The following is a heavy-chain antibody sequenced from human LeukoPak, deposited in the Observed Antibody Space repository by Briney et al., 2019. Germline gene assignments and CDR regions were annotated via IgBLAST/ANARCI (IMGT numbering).Heavy chain of an antibody. CDR3: AKSGGYNYYYYMDV. D-gene: IGHD3-22*01. CDR2: ISGSGGST. V-gene: IGHV3-23*01. CDR1: GFTFSSNW. J-gene: IGHJ6*03. Sequence: GGSLRLSCAASGFTFSSNWMHWVRQAPGKGLEWVSAISGSGGSTYYADSVKGRFTISRDNSKNTLYLQMNSLRAEDTAVYYCAKSGGYNYYYYMDVWGKGTTVTVSS.